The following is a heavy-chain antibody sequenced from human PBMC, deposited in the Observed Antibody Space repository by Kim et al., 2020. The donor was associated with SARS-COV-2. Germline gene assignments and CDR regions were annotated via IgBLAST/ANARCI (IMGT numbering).Heavy chain of an antibody. Sequence: GGSLRLSCAASGFSIIDYYMSWIRQAPGKGLEWLSSISNRGGCTNYADSVKGRFTISRDNSKNSLYLQMNSLRTEDTAVYYCARDTTSGRYCCYGMDVWG. D-gene: IGHD3-10*01. CDR2: ISNRGGCT. J-gene: IGHJ6*01. CDR3: ARDTTSGRYCCYGMDV. CDR1: GFSIIDYY. V-gene: IGHV3-11*05.